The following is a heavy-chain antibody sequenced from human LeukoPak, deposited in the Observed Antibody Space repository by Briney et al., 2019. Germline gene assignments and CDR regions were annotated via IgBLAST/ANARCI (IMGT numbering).Heavy chain of an antibody. J-gene: IGHJ3*01. V-gene: IGHV4-39*01. CDR1: GGSISASINS. CDR2: IYYGGST. D-gene: IGHD3-16*02. Sequence: PSETLSLTCTVSGGSISASINSWGWIRQPPGKGLEWIGNIYYGGSTYYNPSLKSRVIISVDTSKNQFSLKLSSVTAADTAVYYCARHPNIMITFEGVIAWGQGTMVTVSS. CDR3: ARHPNIMITFEGVIA.